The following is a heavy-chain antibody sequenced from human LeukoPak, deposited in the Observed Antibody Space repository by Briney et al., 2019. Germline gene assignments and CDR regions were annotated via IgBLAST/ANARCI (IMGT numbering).Heavy chain of an antibody. CDR3: ARDIITAAGSGDY. D-gene: IGHD6-13*01. Sequence: GGSLRPPCAASGFNVSSNYMTWVRQAPGKGLECVSVLYSGVGTYYADSVKGRFTISSDTSKNILYLQMNSLRAEDTAVYYCARDIITAAGSGDYWGQGTLVTVSS. CDR1: GFNVSSNY. J-gene: IGHJ4*02. CDR2: LYSGVGT. V-gene: IGHV3-53*01.